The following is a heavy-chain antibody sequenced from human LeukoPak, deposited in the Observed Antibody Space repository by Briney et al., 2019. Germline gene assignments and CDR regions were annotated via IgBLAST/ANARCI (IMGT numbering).Heavy chain of an antibody. CDR3: ARKENVYYYFDY. CDR1: GGSISTYY. Sequence: ASETLSLTCTVSGGSISTYYWSWIRQPPGKGLEWIGYIYYSGSTSYNPSLKSRITISVDTFKNQFSLKLSSVTAVDTAVYYCARKENVYYYFDYWGQGTLVTVSS. D-gene: IGHD3-10*01. V-gene: IGHV4-59*12. J-gene: IGHJ4*02. CDR2: IYYSGST.